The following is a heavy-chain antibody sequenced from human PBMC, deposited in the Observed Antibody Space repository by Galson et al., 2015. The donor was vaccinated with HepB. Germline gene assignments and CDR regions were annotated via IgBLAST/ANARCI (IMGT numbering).Heavy chain of an antibody. CDR3: ARQGEAAADY. CDR2: IHPVDSDT. V-gene: IGHV5-51*01. J-gene: IGHJ4*02. D-gene: IGHD6-13*01. Sequence: QSGAEVKKPGESLMISCKGSEYNFADYWIGWVRQMPGKGLEWMGIIHPVDSDTRYSPSFQGQVTISVDKSINTAFLQRSSLKVSDSAMYYCARQGEAAADYWGQGTLVTVSS. CDR1: EYNFADYW.